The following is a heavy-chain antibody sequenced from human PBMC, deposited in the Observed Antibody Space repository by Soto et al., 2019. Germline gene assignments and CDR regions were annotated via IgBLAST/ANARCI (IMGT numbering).Heavy chain of an antibody. V-gene: IGHV3-21*01. J-gene: IGHJ6*02. CDR2: ISSSSFSI. CDR3: ARNESSNIYGMDV. Sequence: EVQLVESGGGLVKPGGSLRLSCAASGFTLSSYSMNWVRQAPGKGLEWVSSISSSSFSINYADSVKGRFSISRDNAQNSLHLQMNNLRAEDTAVYYCARNESSNIYGMDVWGQGTTVTVSS. CDR1: GFTLSSYS. D-gene: IGHD6-6*01.